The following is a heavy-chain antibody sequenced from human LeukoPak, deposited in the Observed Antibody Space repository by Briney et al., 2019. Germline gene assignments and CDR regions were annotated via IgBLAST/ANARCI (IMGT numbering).Heavy chain of an antibody. D-gene: IGHD4-17*01. CDR3: ASLDYGDYSRDY. CDR2: IYTSGST. CDR1: GGSISSGSYY. V-gene: IGHV4-61*02. Sequence: SQTLSLTCTVSGGSISSGSYYWIWIRQPAGKGLEWIGRIYTSGSTNYNPSLKSRVTISVDTSKNQFSLKLSSVTAADTAVYYCASLDYGDYSRDYWGQGTLVTVSS. J-gene: IGHJ4*02.